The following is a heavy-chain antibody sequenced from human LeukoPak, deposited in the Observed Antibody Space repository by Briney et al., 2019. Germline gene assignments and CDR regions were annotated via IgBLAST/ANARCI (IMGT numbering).Heavy chain of an antibody. Sequence: SLTCYFGAPGLGLESNGRRWVHQAPDKGLEWVAVIWYDGSNKYYADSVKGRFTISRDNSKNTLYLQMNSLRAEDTAVYYCARGDSGSYGFDYWGQGTLVTVSS. D-gene: IGHD1-26*01. CDR2: IWYDGSNK. CDR3: ARGDSGSYGFDY. V-gene: IGHV3-33*01. J-gene: IGHJ4*02. CDR1: GLGLESNG.